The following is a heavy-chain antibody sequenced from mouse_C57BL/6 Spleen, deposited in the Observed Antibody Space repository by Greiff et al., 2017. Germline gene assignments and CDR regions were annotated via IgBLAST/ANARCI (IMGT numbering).Heavy chain of an antibody. CDR2: IDPSDSET. Sequence: VQLQQPGAELVRPGSSVKLSCKASGYTFTSYWMHWVKQRPIQGLEWIGNIDPSDSETHSNQKFKDKATLTVDKSSSTAYMQLSSLTSEDYAVYYCARQGLRYYYAMDYWGQGTSVTVSS. CDR3: ARQGLRYYYAMDY. CDR1: GYTFTSYW. J-gene: IGHJ4*01. D-gene: IGHD1-1*01. V-gene: IGHV1-52*01.